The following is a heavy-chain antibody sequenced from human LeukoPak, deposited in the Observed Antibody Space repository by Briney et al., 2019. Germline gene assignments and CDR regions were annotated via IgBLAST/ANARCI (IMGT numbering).Heavy chain of an antibody. V-gene: IGHV3-30-3*01. D-gene: IGHD1-14*01. Sequence: PGGSLRLSCAASGFTFSSYAMHWVRQAPGKGLEWVAVISYDGSNKYYADSVKGRFTISRDNSKNTLYLQMNSLRAEDTAVYYCERISTEHDFDYWGQGTLVTVSS. CDR2: ISYDGSNK. J-gene: IGHJ4*02. CDR1: GFTFSSYA. CDR3: ERISTEHDFDY.